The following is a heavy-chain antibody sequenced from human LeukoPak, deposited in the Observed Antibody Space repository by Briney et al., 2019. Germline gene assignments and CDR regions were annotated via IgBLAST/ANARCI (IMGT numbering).Heavy chain of an antibody. V-gene: IGHV3-72*01. Sequence: GGSLRLSCEASGFTFSDHYMDWVRQAPGKGLEWVGRTRDKPHSYTTEYAASVKGRFTISRDDSKNSLYLQMSSLNTEDTAINYCARVKGNTWSSHHLDYGGQGTLVTVPS. J-gene: IGHJ4*02. CDR2: TRDKPHSYTT. D-gene: IGHD6-13*01. CDR3: ARVKGNTWSSHHLDY. CDR1: GFTFSDHY.